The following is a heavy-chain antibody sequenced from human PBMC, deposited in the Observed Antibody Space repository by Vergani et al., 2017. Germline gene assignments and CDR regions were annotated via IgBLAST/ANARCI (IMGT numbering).Heavy chain of an antibody. Sequence: QVQLVQSGAEVKKPGASVKVSCKASGYTFTSYYMHWVRQAPGQGLEWMGIINPSGGSTSYAQKFQGRVTMTRDTSTSTVYMELSSLRSEDTAVYYCARVLGMYSSSPGWFDPWGQGTLVTVSS. CDR2: INPSGGST. J-gene: IGHJ5*02. CDR3: ARVLGMYSSSPGWFDP. D-gene: IGHD6-19*01. V-gene: IGHV1-46*01. CDR1: GYTFTSYY.